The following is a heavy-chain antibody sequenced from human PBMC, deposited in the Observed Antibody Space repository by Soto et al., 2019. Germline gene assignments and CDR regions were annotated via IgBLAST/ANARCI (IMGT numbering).Heavy chain of an antibody. J-gene: IGHJ6*02. D-gene: IGHD3-3*01. CDR2: IWYDGSNK. Sequence: GGSLRLSCAASGFTFSSYGMHWVRQAPGKGLEWVAVIWYDGSNKYYADSVRGRFTISRDNSKNTLYLQMNSLRAEDTAVYYCARDPVLRFLEWLSLTHYGMDVWGQGTTVTVAS. CDR1: GFTFSSYG. CDR3: ARDPVLRFLEWLSLTHYGMDV. V-gene: IGHV3-33*01.